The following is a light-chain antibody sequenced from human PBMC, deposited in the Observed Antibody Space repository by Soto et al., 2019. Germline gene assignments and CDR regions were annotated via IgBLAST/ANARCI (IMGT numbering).Light chain of an antibody. CDR1: QSVSSK. CDR3: QHYNKSPPHT. CDR2: DAS. V-gene: IGKV3-15*01. Sequence: EIVMTQSPATLSVSPGERTTLSCRASQSVSSKLAWYQQKPGQAPRLLIYDASTRATGIPARFSGSGSGTEFTLPISSLQSEDFAVYYCQHYNKSPPHTFGQGTKLEIK. J-gene: IGKJ2*01.